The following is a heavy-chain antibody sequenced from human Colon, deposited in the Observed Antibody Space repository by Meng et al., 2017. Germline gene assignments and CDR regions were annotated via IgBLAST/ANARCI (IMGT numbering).Heavy chain of an antibody. J-gene: IGHJ5*02. D-gene: IGHD3-22*01. CDR1: GASISSEAFY. Sequence: QVQLQAPGPGLLKPSQTLSLTCTVSGASISSEAFYWGWIRQHPGKGLEWIGYMHYSGIANYNPSLNSRIAISVDTSKNHFSLKLSSVTAADTAVYYCARYRYDSSSYSNFFDPWGQGTLVTVSS. CDR2: MHYSGIA. CDR3: ARYRYDSSSYSNFFDP. V-gene: IGHV4-31*03.